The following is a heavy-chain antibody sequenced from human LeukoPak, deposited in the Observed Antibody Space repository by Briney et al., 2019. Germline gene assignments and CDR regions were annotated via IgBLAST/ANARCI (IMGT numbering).Heavy chain of an antibody. CDR3: ARDDSSGYYEN. D-gene: IGHD3-22*01. V-gene: IGHV4-38-2*02. Sequence: SETLSLTCTVSGYSISSGYYWGWIRQPPGKGLEWIGSIYHSGSTYYNPSLKSRVTISVDTSENQFSLKLSSVTAADTAVYYCARDDSSGYYENWGQGTLVTVSS. CDR1: GYSISSGYY. CDR2: IYHSGST. J-gene: IGHJ4*02.